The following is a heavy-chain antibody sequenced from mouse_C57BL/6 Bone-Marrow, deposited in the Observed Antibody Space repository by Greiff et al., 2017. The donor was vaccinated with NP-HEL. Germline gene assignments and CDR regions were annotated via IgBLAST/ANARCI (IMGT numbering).Heavy chain of an antibody. D-gene: IGHD1-1*01. V-gene: IGHV14-4*01. CDR2: IDPENGDT. Sequence: EVQLVESGAELVRPGASVKLSCTASGFNIKDDYMHWVKQRPEQGLEWIGWIDPENGDTEYASKFQGKATITADTSSNTAYLQLSSLTSEDTAVYYWTTEGSYYGSSYVNPLFAYWGQGTLVTVSA. J-gene: IGHJ3*01. CDR1: GFNIKDDY. CDR3: TTEGSYYGSSYVNPLFAY.